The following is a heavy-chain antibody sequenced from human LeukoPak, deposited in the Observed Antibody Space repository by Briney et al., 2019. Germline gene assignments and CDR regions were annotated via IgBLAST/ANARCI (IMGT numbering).Heavy chain of an antibody. J-gene: IGHJ6*02. CDR2: IIPILGIA. D-gene: IGHD1-14*01. CDR1: GGTFSSYA. Sequence: SVKVSCKASGGTFSSYAISWVRQAPGQGLEWMGRIIPILGIANYAQKFQGRVTITADKSTSTAYMELSSLRSEDTAVYYCARRQDYYYYYGMDVWGQGTTVTVSS. CDR3: ARRQDYYYYYGMDV. V-gene: IGHV1-69*04.